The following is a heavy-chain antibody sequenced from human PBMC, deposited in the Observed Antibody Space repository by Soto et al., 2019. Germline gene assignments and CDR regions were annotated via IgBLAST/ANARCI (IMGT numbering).Heavy chain of an antibody. J-gene: IGHJ4*02. Sequence: ASVKVSCKPSGYPFTDLYIHWVRQAPGLGLEWMGWIDPRSGASSKTQKFQGSLTMTRDTATSTVYMELGSLRSDDTVVYYCARYNYGPLDYWGQGTLVAVSS. CDR2: IDPRSGAS. D-gene: IGHD3-10*01. CDR1: GYPFTDLY. V-gene: IGHV1-2*02. CDR3: ARYNYGPLDY.